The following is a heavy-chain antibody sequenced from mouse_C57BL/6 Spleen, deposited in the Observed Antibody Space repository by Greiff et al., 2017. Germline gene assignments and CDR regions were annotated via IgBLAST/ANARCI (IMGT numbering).Heavy chain of an antibody. CDR1: GFTFSSYA. CDR3: TRDPPSYAMDY. Sequence: EVHLVESGEGLVKPGGSLKLSCAASGFTFSSYAMSWVRQTPEKRLEWVAYISSGGDYIYYADTVKGRFTISRDNARNTLYLQMSSLKSEDTAMYYCTRDPPSYAMDYWGQGTSVTVSS. D-gene: IGHD2-10*02. CDR2: ISSGGDYI. V-gene: IGHV5-9-1*02. J-gene: IGHJ4*01.